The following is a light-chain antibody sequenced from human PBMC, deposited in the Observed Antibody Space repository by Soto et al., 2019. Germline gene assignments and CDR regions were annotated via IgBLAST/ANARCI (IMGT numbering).Light chain of an antibody. CDR1: SRDVGGYNY. CDR3: GSYAGSNPWV. J-gene: IGLJ1*01. V-gene: IGLV2-11*01. CDR2: DVI. Sequence: QSALTQPRSVSGSPGQSVTISCTGTSRDVGGYNYVSWYPQHPGKAPKLMIYDVIKRPSGVPDRFSGSKSGTTASLSISGLQAEDEAEYYCGSYAGSNPWVFGTGTKLTVL.